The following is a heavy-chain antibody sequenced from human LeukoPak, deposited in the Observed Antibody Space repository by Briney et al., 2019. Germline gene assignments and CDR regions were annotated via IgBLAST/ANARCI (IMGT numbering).Heavy chain of an antibody. V-gene: IGHV1-18*01. CDR1: GYTFSSYG. J-gene: IGHJ4*02. D-gene: IGHD6-19*01. CDR3: ARGGSGWSSDF. Sequence: GASVKVSCKASGYTFSSYGITWVRQAPGQGLEWMGWLSPYNGDTNYAQKLQDRVTMTTDTPTSTAYMELTSLRSDDSAVYYCARGGSGWSSDFWGQGTLVTVSS. CDR2: LSPYNGDT.